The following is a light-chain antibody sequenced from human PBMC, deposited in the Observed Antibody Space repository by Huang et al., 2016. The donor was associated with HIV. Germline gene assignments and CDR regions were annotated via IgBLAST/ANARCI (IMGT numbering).Light chain of an antibody. CDR3: QQYSSYPWT. CDR1: QTINSW. CDR2: KAS. Sequence: DIQMTQSPSALSASVGDRVSVTCRSSQTINSWLAWYQQNPGGAPKLLVNKASTLESRATSRYSGSGYGTQFTRTISVLQPDDVATYYCQQYSSYPWTFGQGTTVEIK. J-gene: IGKJ1*01. V-gene: IGKV1-5*03.